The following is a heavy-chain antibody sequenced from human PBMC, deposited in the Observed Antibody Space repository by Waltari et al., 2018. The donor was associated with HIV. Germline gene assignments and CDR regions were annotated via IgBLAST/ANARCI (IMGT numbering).Heavy chain of an antibody. J-gene: IGHJ4*02. CDR3: ASRDYGAYAGELVY. CDR1: GFTFSLYS. Sequence: EVQLVESGGGLVKPGGSLRVSCAASGFTFSLYSMNWVRQAPGKGQEWVASINKNNSYIYYADSGKGRFAISRDNAKNSLYLQMNSLRAEDTAIYYCASRDYGAYAGELVYWGQGTLVTVSS. D-gene: IGHD4-17*01. V-gene: IGHV3-21*02. CDR2: INKNNSYI.